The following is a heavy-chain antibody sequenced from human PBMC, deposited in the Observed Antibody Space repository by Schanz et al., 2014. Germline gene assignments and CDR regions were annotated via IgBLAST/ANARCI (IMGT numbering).Heavy chain of an antibody. CDR2: VYHSGVT. J-gene: IGHJ4*02. V-gene: IGHV4-59*08. CDR3: ARSTYDFWSAFDY. CDR1: GDSIGTYQ. Sequence: QVQLQESGPGLVKPSETLSLTCTVSGDSIGTYQWSWIRQPPGKGLEWIGYVYHSGVTTYKSSLKGRVSRTVDTINTQFPLKLNSVTAADTAVYYCARSTYDFWSAFDYWGQGILVAVSS. D-gene: IGHD3-3*01.